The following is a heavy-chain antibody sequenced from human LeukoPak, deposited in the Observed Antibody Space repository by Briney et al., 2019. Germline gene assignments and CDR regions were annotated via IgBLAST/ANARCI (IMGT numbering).Heavy chain of an antibody. CDR2: IYHSGST. CDR1: GGSISSGGYS. V-gene: IGHV4-30-2*01. J-gene: IGHJ4*02. D-gene: IGHD5-12*01. CDR3: ARGGYSGYDYGDPFDY. Sequence: KTSETLSLTCAVSGGSISSGGYSWSWIRQPPGKGLEWIGYIYHSGSTYYNPSLKSRVTISVDRSKNQFSLKLSSVTAADTAVYYCARGGYSGYDYGDPFDYWGQGTLVTVSS.